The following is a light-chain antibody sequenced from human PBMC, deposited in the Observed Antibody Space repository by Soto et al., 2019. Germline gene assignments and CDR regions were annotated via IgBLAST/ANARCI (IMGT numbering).Light chain of an antibody. V-gene: IGKV1D-13*01. CDR2: DAS. J-gene: IGKJ3*01. CDR1: QAISSA. Sequence: ANRLTQSPSSLSASVGDRVTITCRASQAISSALAWYQQKPGKPPKLLIYDASTLQSGVPSRFSGTASGTDFALTIYILQPEDVPTYYCHQFYNSPVTFGPGDQVDI. CDR3: HQFYNSPVT.